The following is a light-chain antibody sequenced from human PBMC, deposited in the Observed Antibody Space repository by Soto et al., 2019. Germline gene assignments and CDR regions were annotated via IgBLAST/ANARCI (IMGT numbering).Light chain of an antibody. CDR2: DVS. CDR3: SSYSTSNTPYV. CDR1: TSDVGGYNF. Sequence: QSALTQPASVSGSPGQSITISCTGSTSDVGGYNFVSWYQHHPGKAPKLMIYDVSNRPSGISNRFSGSKSGNTASLTISGLQAEDEADYYCSSYSTSNTPYVLGPGTKLTVL. V-gene: IGLV2-14*03. J-gene: IGLJ1*01.